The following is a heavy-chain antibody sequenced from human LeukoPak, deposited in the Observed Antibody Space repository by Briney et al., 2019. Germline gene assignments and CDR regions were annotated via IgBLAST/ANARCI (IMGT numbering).Heavy chain of an antibody. CDR3: ARDPIEMATISRGAFDI. V-gene: IGHV3-7*01. CDR1: GFTFSSYW. J-gene: IGHJ3*02. Sequence: GGSLRLSCAASGFTFSSYWMSWVRQAPGKGLEWVANIKQDGSEKYYADSVKGRFTISRDNSKNTLYLQMNSLRAEDTAVYYCARDPIEMATISRGAFDIWGQGTMVTVSS. CDR2: IKQDGSEK. D-gene: IGHD5-24*01.